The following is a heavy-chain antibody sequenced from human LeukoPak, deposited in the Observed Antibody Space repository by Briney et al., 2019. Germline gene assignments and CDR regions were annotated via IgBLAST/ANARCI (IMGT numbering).Heavy chain of an antibody. V-gene: IGHV3-30*04. CDR2: ISYDGSNK. D-gene: IGHD6-6*01. CDR3: ARGTSRLVFYYFDY. J-gene: IGHJ4*02. CDR1: GFTFSSYA. Sequence: GGSLRLSCAASGFTFSSYAMHWVRQAPGKGLEWVAVISYDGSNKYYADSVKGRFTISRDNSKNTLYLQMNSLGAEDTAVYYCARGTSRLVFYYFDYWGQGTLVTVSS.